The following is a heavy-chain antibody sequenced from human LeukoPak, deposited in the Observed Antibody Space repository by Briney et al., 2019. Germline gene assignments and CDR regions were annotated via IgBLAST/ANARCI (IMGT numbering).Heavy chain of an antibody. CDR1: GFTFTNYA. J-gene: IGHJ4*02. CDR2: ISDNGGST. V-gene: IGHV3-64*01. Sequence: GGSLRLSCAASGFTFTNYAMHWVRQAPGKGLEYVSAISDNGGSTYYASFVKGRFTISRDNSMNTLYLQMNSLTAEDMAIYYCARNADGSPDYWGQGTLVTVSS. D-gene: IGHD1-26*01. CDR3: ARNADGSPDY.